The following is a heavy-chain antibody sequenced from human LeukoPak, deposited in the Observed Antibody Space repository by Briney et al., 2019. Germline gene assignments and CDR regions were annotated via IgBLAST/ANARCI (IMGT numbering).Heavy chain of an antibody. J-gene: IGHJ4*02. D-gene: IGHD6-19*01. CDR2: IYSGGST. CDR3: ARGLGYSNGWYFDY. V-gene: IGHV3-66*02. CDR1: GFTVSSNY. Sequence: GGSLRLSCAASGFTVSSNYMSWVRQAPGKGLEWVSVIYSGGSTYYADSVKGRFTISRDNSKNTLYLQMNSLRAEDTAVYYCARGLGYSNGWYFDYWGQGTLVTVSS.